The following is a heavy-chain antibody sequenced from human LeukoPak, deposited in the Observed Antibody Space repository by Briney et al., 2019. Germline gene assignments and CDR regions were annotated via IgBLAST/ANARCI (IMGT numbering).Heavy chain of an antibody. V-gene: IGHV1-69*05. CDR2: IIPIFGTA. Sequence: GASVKVSCKASGGTFSSYAISWVRRAPGQGLEWMGGIIPIFGTANYAQKFQGRVTITTDESTSTAYMELSSLRSEDTAVYYCARGEDSGYDWDYWGQGTLVTVSS. CDR1: GGTFSSYA. D-gene: IGHD5-12*01. CDR3: ARGEDSGYDWDY. J-gene: IGHJ4*02.